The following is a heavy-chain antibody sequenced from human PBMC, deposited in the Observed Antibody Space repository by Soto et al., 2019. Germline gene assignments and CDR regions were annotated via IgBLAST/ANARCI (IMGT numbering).Heavy chain of an antibody. V-gene: IGHV3-48*02. Sequence: PGGALRISCAASGFTFSIYSMNWVRQAPGKGLEWISYISSHSSTLHYADSVKGRFTISRDNAGNSLYLQMNSLRDEDTAVYYCVRDGSGNLYLNWFDPWGQGTLVNVSS. CDR3: VRDGSGNLYLNWFDP. D-gene: IGHD6-19*01. CDR1: GFTFSIYS. J-gene: IGHJ5*02. CDR2: ISSHSSTL.